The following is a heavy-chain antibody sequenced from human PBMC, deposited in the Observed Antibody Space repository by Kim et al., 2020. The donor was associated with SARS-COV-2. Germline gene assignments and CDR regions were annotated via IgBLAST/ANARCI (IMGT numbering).Heavy chain of an antibody. J-gene: IGHJ6*02. CDR3: ARVGLTPAILYGMDV. Sequence: VSVKSRITITPDTSTNQFSLQLNSVTPEDTAVYYCARVGLTPAILYGMDVWGQGTTVTVSS. V-gene: IGHV6-1*01. D-gene: IGHD2-21*02.